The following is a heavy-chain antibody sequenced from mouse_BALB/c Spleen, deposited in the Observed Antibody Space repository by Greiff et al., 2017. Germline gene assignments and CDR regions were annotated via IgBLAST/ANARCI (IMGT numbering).Heavy chain of an antibody. CDR2: INPSSGYT. J-gene: IGHJ1*01. V-gene: IGHV1-4*02. Sequence: VQLQQSAAELARPGASVKMSCKASGYTFTSYTMHWVKQRPGQGLEWIGYINPSSGYTEYNQKFKDKTTLTADKSSSTAYMQLSSLTSEDSAVYFCARSGYDYDGPRYWYFDVWGAGTTVTVSS. CDR1: GYTFTSYT. CDR3: ARSGYDYDGPRYWYFDV. D-gene: IGHD2-4*01.